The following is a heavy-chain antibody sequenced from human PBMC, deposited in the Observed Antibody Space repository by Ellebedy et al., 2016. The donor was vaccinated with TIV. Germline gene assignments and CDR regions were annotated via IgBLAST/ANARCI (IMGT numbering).Heavy chain of an antibody. Sequence: ASVKVFCKTSGYTFTDYLIHWVRQAPGQGLEWMGWINAGNGNTKYSEKFQDRVTLSRGTSASTASMQLNSLRSDDTAMYYCATQQTVAGSSNEYWGQGTLVSVSS. CDR1: GYTFTDYL. D-gene: IGHD6-19*01. CDR3: ATQQTVAGSSNEY. V-gene: IGHV1-3*01. CDR2: INAGNGNT. J-gene: IGHJ4*01.